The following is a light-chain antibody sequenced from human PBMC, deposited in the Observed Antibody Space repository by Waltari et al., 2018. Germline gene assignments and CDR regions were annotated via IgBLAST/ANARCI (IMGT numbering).Light chain of an antibody. CDR1: SGHSTNI. CDR2: VNSDGSH. Sequence: QLVLTQSPSASASLGASVKLTCTLSSGHSTNIIARLQQQPEKGLRHLMNVNSDGSHNKGVGIPDRFSGSSSGAERYLTISSLQSEDEADYYCQTGGHGTWVFGGGTRLTVL. V-gene: IGLV4-69*01. CDR3: QTGGHGTWV. J-gene: IGLJ3*02.